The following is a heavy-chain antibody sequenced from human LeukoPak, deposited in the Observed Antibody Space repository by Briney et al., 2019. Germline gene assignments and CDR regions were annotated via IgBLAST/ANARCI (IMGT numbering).Heavy chain of an antibody. CDR3: AGGAVANNLDY. J-gene: IGHJ4*02. V-gene: IGHV3-33*08. Sequence: GGSLRLSCAASGFIFSSNGMHWVRQPPGKGLEWVAMISYDGSKKFYADSVKGRFTISRDDSTDTLSLQMNSLRAEDTAVYYCAGGAVANNLDYWGQGTLVTVSS. D-gene: IGHD6-19*01. CDR2: ISYDGSKK. CDR1: GFIFSSNG.